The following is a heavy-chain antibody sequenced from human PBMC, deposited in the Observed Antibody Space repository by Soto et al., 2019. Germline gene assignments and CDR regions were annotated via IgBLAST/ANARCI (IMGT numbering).Heavy chain of an antibody. Sequence: EVQLLESGGGLVQPGGSLRLSCAASGFTFSTYAMSWVRQAPGKGLEWVSVISGSGGSAYYADSVKGRFTISRDNSKNTLYLQMNSLRAEDTAVYYCAKDRERDAWYEDYWGQGTLVTVSS. CDR2: ISGSGGSA. D-gene: IGHD6-13*01. CDR3: AKDRERDAWYEDY. J-gene: IGHJ4*02. V-gene: IGHV3-23*01. CDR1: GFTFSTYA.